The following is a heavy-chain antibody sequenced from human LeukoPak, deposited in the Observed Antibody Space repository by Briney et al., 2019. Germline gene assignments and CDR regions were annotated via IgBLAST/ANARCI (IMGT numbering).Heavy chain of an antibody. CDR2: LYYSGST. CDR3: ARGARGIAADPFDY. J-gene: IGHJ4*02. D-gene: IGHD6-13*01. CDR1: GGSISSNNYY. Sequence: KPSETLSLTCTVSGGSISSNNYYWGWIRQPPGKGLEWIGSLYYSGSTYYNPSLKSRVTISVDTSKNQFSLKLSSVTAADTAVYYCARGARGIAADPFDYWGQGTLVTVSS. V-gene: IGHV4-39*07.